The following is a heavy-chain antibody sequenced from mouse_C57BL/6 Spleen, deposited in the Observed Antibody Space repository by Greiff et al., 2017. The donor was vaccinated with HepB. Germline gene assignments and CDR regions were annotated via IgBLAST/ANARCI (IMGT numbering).Heavy chain of an antibody. V-gene: IGHV3-6*01. Sequence: VQLKESGPGLVKPSQSLSLTCSVTGYSITSGYYWNWIRQFPGNKLEWMGYISYDGSNNYNPSLKNRISITRETSKNQFFLKLNSVTTEDTATYYCAREGDDYVYFDYWGQGTTLTVSS. D-gene: IGHD2-4*01. J-gene: IGHJ2*01. CDR1: GYSITSGYY. CDR3: AREGDDYVYFDY. CDR2: ISYDGSN.